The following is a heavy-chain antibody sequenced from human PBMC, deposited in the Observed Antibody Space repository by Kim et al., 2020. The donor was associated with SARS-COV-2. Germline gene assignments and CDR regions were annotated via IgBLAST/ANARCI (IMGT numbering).Heavy chain of an antibody. Sequence: GGSLRLSCAASGFTFSNAWMSWVRQAPGKGLEWVGRIKSKTDGGTTDYAAPVKGRFTISRDDSKNTLYLQMNSLKTEDTAVYYCTTELYYYDSPFDYWGQGTLVTVSS. CDR3: TTELYYYDSPFDY. V-gene: IGHV3-15*01. CDR1: GFTFSNAW. J-gene: IGHJ4*02. D-gene: IGHD3-22*01. CDR2: IKSKTDGGTT.